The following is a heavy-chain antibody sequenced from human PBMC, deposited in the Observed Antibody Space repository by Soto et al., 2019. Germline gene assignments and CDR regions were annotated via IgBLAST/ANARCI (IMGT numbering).Heavy chain of an antibody. Sequence: GGSLRLSCAASGFIFNNYAMTWVRQAPGKGLEWVSTVTASGGGTFYANSVKGRFTISRDNSRNTLHLQMSSLRVEDTALYYCAKALVPALTAKFGYWGQGTLVTVSS. CDR3: AKALVPALTAKFGY. J-gene: IGHJ4*02. CDR2: VTASGGGT. V-gene: IGHV3-23*01. D-gene: IGHD5-18*01. CDR1: GFIFNNYA.